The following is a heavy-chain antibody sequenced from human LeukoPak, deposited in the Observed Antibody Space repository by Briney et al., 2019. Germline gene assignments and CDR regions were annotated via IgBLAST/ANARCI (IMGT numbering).Heavy chain of an antibody. CDR3: ATETCSNINCRPGDY. V-gene: IGHV3-23*01. D-gene: IGHD2-2*01. CDR1: GFTFISYA. Sequence: PGGSLRLSCAASGFTFISYAMTWVRPAPGKGLEWVSTISVSGASTYYADSVKGRFTISRDKSNNMLYLQMNSLRAEDTAVYFCATETCSNINCRPGDYWGQGTLVTVSS. CDR2: ISVSGAST. J-gene: IGHJ4*02.